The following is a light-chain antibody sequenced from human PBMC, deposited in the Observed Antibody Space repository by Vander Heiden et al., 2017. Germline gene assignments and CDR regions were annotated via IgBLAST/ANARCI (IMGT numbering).Light chain of an antibody. J-gene: IGKJ1*01. CDR2: AAA. CDR3: QQSYSTPRG. Sequence: DIPLILSPYPRSAPVGARVTITCRASQGISSYLNWYQQKPGKAPKLLIYAAASLQSGVPSRFSGSGSGTDFTLTISSLQPEDFATYYCQQSYSTPRGFGPGTKVEIK. V-gene: IGKV1-39*01. CDR1: QGISSY.